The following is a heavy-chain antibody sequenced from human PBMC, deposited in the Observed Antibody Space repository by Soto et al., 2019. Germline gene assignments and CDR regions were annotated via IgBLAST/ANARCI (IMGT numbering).Heavy chain of an antibody. D-gene: IGHD3-10*01. Sequence: GESLKISCKGSGYSFTSYWISWVRQMPGKGLEWMGRIDPSDSYTNYSPSFQGHVTITADKSISTAYLQWSSLMASDTAMYYCARFPTPHGALDYYYGMDVWGQGTTVTVSS. V-gene: IGHV5-10-1*01. CDR1: GYSFTSYW. CDR3: ARFPTPHGALDYYYGMDV. J-gene: IGHJ6*02. CDR2: IDPSDSYT.